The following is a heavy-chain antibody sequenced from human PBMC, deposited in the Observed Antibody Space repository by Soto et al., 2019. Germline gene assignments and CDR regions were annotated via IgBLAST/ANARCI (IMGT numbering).Heavy chain of an antibody. CDR3: ARPTGAAADFDY. J-gene: IGHJ4*02. CDR2: MNPNSGNT. V-gene: IGHV1-8*01. CDR1: GYTFTSYD. Sequence: ASVKVSCKASGYTFTSYDINWVRQATGQGLEWMGWMNPNSGNTGYAQKFQGRVTMTRNTSISTAYMELSSLRSEDTAVYYCARPTGAAADFDYWGQGTLVTVSS. D-gene: IGHD3-10*01.